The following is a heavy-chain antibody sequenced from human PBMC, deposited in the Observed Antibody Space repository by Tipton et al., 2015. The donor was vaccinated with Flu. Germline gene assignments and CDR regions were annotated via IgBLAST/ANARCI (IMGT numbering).Heavy chain of an antibody. CDR2: IYSGDMT. CDR3: AGGSGWLIEN. J-gene: IGHJ4*02. Sequence: SLRLSCAASGFTVSSNYWSWVRQAPGKGLEWVSVIYSGDMTHYADSVKGRFTISRDNSKNTVYLQMNSLRADDTAVYYCAGGSGWLIENWGQGTQVTVS. V-gene: IGHV3-53*01. D-gene: IGHD6-19*01. CDR1: GFTVSSNY.